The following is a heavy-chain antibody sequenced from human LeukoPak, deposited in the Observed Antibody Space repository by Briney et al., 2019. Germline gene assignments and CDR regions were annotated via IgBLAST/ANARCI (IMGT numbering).Heavy chain of an antibody. J-gene: IGHJ4*02. Sequence: ASVKVSCKASGYTFTGYYMHWVRQAPGQGLEWMGRINPNSGGTNYAQKFQGRVTMTRDTSISTAYMELSRLRSDDTAVYYCARVSSSWYYYFDYWGQGTLVTVSS. D-gene: IGHD6-13*01. CDR1: GYTFTGYY. CDR2: INPNSGGT. V-gene: IGHV1-2*06. CDR3: ARVSSSWYYYFDY.